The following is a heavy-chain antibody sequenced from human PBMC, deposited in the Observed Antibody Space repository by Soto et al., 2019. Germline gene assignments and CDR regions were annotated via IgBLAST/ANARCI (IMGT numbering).Heavy chain of an antibody. CDR3: ARDGFQYGTNYFDF. J-gene: IGHJ4*02. D-gene: IGHD1-26*01. CDR2: INIYTGAT. CDR1: GYSFSMYT. Sequence: QAQLVQSGAEVRKPGASVRVSCKASGYSFSMYTIHWVRQAPGQSLEYMGWINIYTGATNYSRSLQDRVTISRDTSASTAYMDLRGLRVEDTAVYYCARDGFQYGTNYFDFWGQDSLVTVS. V-gene: IGHV1-3*04.